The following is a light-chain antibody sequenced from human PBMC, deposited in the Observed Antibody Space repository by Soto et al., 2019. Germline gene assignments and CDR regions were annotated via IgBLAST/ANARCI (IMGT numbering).Light chain of an antibody. J-gene: IGKJ1*01. CDR1: QSVSSNY. CDR2: GAS. CDR3: QQVGRSPPSWT. Sequence: ESVLTQSPGTLSLSPGERATLSCRASQSVSSNYLAWYQQKPGQAPRLLIYGASSRATGTPDRFSGSGSGTDFTLTISRLEPEDCAVYYCQQVGRSPPSWTFGQGTKVEIK. V-gene: IGKV3-20*01.